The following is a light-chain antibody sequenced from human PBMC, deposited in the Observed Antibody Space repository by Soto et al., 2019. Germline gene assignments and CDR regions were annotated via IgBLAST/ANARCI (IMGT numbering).Light chain of an antibody. CDR3: QQYGALPR. CDR1: QSVTSSY. Sequence: PGARATLSCRASQSVTSSYLAWYQHKPGQAPRLLIYGASSRATGIPDRFSGSGSGTDFTLTISRLEPEDFAVYFCQQYGALPRFGQGTRLEIK. CDR2: GAS. J-gene: IGKJ5*01. V-gene: IGKV3-20*01.